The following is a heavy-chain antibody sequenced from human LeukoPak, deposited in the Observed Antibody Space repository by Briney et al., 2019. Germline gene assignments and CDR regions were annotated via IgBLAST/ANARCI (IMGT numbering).Heavy chain of an antibody. Sequence: SETLSLTCTVSGGSINYGGWIRQPPGTGLEWIGSIYYSGTTYYNPSLKSRVTTSVDTSKNQFSLKLSSVTAADTAVYYCVRYCNGGSCYRDAFDIWGQGTMVTVSS. D-gene: IGHD2-15*01. CDR2: IYYSGTT. V-gene: IGHV4-39*01. CDR3: VRYCNGGSCYRDAFDI. CDR1: GGSINY. J-gene: IGHJ3*02.